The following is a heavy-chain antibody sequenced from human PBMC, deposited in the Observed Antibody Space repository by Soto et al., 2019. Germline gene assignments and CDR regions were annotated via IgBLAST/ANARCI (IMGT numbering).Heavy chain of an antibody. CDR1: GYTFTCYY. D-gene: IGHD3-9*01. Sequence: XSVKVSCKASGYTFTCYYMHWVRQAPGQGLEWMGWINPNSGGTNYAQKFQGRVTMTRDTSISTAYMELSRLRSDDTAVYYCARDVRYFDWLLFNYYYGMDVSGQGTTVTVSS. CDR2: INPNSGGT. J-gene: IGHJ6*02. V-gene: IGHV1-2*02. CDR3: ARDVRYFDWLLFNYYYGMDV.